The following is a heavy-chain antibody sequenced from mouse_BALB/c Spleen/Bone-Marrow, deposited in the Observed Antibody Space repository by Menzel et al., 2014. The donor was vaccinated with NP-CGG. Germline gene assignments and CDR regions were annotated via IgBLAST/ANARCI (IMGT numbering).Heavy chain of an antibody. CDR1: GFSLTTYG. CDR2: IWSDGNT. Sequence: QVQLKHSGPGLVAPSQSLSITCTVSGFSLTTYGVHWVRQPPGKGLEWLVVIWSDGNTTYNSALKSRLSISKDNSKSQVFLKMNSLQTDDTAMYYCARNPYGNYAMDYWGQGTSVTVSS. V-gene: IGHV2-6*02. CDR3: ARNPYGNYAMDY. J-gene: IGHJ4*01. D-gene: IGHD2-10*02.